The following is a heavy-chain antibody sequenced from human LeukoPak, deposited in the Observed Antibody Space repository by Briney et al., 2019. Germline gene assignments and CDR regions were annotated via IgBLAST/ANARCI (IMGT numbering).Heavy chain of an antibody. V-gene: IGHV3-30*02. CDR2: IRYDGSNK. J-gene: IGHJ3*02. CDR1: GFTFSSYG. D-gene: IGHD1-26*01. CDR3: AKDPSLYSGSYLPI. Sequence: GGSLRLSCAASGFTFSSYGMHWVRQAPGKGLEWEAFIRYDGSNKYYADSVKGRFTISRDNSKNTLYLQMNSLRAEDTAVYYCAKDPSLYSGSYLPIWGQGTMVTVSS.